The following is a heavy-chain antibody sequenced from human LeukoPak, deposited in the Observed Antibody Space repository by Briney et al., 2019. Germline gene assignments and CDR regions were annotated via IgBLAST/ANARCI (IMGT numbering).Heavy chain of an antibody. D-gene: IGHD2-2*01. Sequence: SETLSLTCTVSGGSISSYYWSWIRQPAGKGLEWIGRIYTSRSTNYNPSLKSRVTMSVDTSKNQFSLKLSSVTAADTAVYYCARDTDIVVVPAAFYYYYGMDVWGQGTTVTVSS. V-gene: IGHV4-4*07. CDR1: GGSISSYY. J-gene: IGHJ6*02. CDR2: IYTSRST. CDR3: ARDTDIVVVPAAFYYYYGMDV.